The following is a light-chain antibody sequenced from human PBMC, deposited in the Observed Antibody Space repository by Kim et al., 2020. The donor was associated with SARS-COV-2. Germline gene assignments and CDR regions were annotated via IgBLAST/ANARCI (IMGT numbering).Light chain of an antibody. CDR2: EVS. V-gene: IGLV2-18*02. Sequence: QSALTQPPSVSGSPGQSVTISCTGTSSDVGSYNRVSWYQQSPGTAPKLMIYEVSNRPSGVPDRFSGSKSGNTASLTISGLQAEDEADYYCSSYTSSTIYVVFGGGTQLTVL. J-gene: IGLJ2*01. CDR3: SSYTSSTIYVV. CDR1: SSDVGSYNR.